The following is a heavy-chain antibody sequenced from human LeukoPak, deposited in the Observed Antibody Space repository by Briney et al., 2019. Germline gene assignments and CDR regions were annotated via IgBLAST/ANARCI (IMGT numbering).Heavy chain of an antibody. CDR2: IIPIFGTA. D-gene: IGHD3-3*01. Sequence: GASVKVSCKASGGTFSSYAISWVRQAPGQGLEWMGGIIPIFGTANYAQKFQGRVTITADESTSTAYMELSSLRSEDTAVYYCARANQVLEWQTHFDYWGQGTLVTVPS. CDR3: ARANQVLEWQTHFDY. CDR1: GGTFSSYA. J-gene: IGHJ4*02. V-gene: IGHV1-69*13.